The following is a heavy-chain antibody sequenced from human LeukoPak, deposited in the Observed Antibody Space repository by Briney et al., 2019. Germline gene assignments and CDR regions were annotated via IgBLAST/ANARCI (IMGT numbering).Heavy chain of an antibody. CDR3: ARTIAVAGTYYFDY. D-gene: IGHD6-19*01. V-gene: IGHV7-4-1*02. CDR2: INTNTGNP. J-gene: IGHJ4*02. CDR1: GYTFTSYA. Sequence: ALVKVSCKASGYTFTSYAMNWVRQAPGQGLEWMGWINTNTGNPTYAQGFTGRFVFSLDTSVSTAYLQISSLKAEDTAVYYCARTIAVAGTYYFDYWGQGTLVTVSS.